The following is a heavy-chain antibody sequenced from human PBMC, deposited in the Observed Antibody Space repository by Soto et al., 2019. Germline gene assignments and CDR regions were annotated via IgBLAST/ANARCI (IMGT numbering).Heavy chain of an antibody. CDR3: ARARVMVVAGSTFDY. CDR1: GYSISSGSY. D-gene: IGHD6-19*01. CDR2: IYHGGTT. V-gene: IGHV4-38-2*02. Sequence: SETLSLTCSVSGYSISSGSYWGWIRQPPGKGPEWIASIYHGGTTFYNPSLKSRITIAVDTSNNQFSLKLRSVTAADTAVYYCARARVMVVAGSTFDYWGHGTLVTVSS. J-gene: IGHJ4*01.